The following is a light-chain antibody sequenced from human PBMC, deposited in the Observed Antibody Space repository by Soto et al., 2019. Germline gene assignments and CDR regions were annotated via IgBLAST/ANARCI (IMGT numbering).Light chain of an antibody. Sequence: QSVLTQPPSASGTPGQGVTISCSGSSSNIGSNYVYWYQQLPGTAPKLLIFGNINRPSGVPDRFSGSKSGTSASLAITGLQAEDEGDYYWQSYDSTLSACYVFGTGTKVTVL. CDR2: GNI. V-gene: IGLV1-40*01. CDR1: SSNIGSNY. CDR3: QSYDSTLSACYV. J-gene: IGLJ1*01.